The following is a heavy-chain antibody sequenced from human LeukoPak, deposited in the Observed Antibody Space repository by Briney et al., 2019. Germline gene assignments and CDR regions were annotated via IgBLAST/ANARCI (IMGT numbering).Heavy chain of an antibody. V-gene: IGHV3-9*01. CDR1: GFTFDDYA. D-gene: IGHD3-9*01. Sequence: GGSLRLSCAASGFTFDDYAMHWVRQAPGKGLEWVSGISWNSGNIGYADSVKGRFTISRDNARNSLYLQMNSLRAGDTALYFCAKDSYYSIVTGYFANWGQGTLVTVSS. J-gene: IGHJ4*02. CDR3: AKDSYYSIVTGYFAN. CDR2: ISWNSGNI.